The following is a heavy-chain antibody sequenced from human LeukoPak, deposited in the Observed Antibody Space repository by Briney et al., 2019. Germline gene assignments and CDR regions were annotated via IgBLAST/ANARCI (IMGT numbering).Heavy chain of an antibody. J-gene: IGHJ5*01. CDR1: GGSFSGHY. Sequence: PSETLSLTCAVYGGSFSGHYWTWIRQPPGKGLEWIGEIDHTGRSTYNPSLTSRVTISKDPSKNQFSLSLGSVIAADTAVYFCARGENSGSYFSYFDSWAQGTPVTVSS. CDR2: IDHTGRS. V-gene: IGHV4-34*01. CDR3: ARGENSGSYFSYFDS. D-gene: IGHD3-10*01.